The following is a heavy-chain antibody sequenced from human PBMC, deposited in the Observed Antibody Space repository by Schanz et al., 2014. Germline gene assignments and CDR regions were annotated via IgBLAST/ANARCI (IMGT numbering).Heavy chain of an antibody. V-gene: IGHV3-30*18. Sequence: VHLVESGGGLVQPGGSLRLSCAASGITFSSYDVFWVRQAPGKGLEWVALVSSDGNNDYYTDSVKGRFTISRDNSNKTVDLQMNSLRAEDTAVYYCAKGRFGELSAFDIWGQGTMVTVSS. D-gene: IGHD3-10*01. CDR3: AKGRFGELSAFDI. J-gene: IGHJ3*02. CDR2: VSSDGNND. CDR1: GITFSSYD.